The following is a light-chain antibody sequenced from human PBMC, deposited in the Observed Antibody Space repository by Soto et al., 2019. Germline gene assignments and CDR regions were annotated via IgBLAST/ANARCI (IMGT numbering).Light chain of an antibody. V-gene: IGKV1-33*01. CDR3: QQYDNLSIT. J-gene: IGKJ5*01. Sequence: DIQMTQSPSSLSASVGDRVTITCQASQDISNYLNWYQQKPGKAPKLLIYDASNLETGVPSRFSGSGSRTDFTFPISSLQPEDIATYYCQQYDNLSITFGQGTRLEIK. CDR2: DAS. CDR1: QDISNY.